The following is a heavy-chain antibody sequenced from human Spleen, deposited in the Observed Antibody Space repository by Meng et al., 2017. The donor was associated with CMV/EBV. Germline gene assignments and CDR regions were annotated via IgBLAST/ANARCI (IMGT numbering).Heavy chain of an antibody. Sequence: GSLSSCGYYWSWIRQHPGTGLEWIGYLYYSGSTYYHPSLKSRVTISVDTSKNQFSLKLSSVTAADTAVYYCARAATIFGRGYYFDYWGQGTLVTVSS. CDR3: ARAATIFGRGYYFDY. D-gene: IGHD3-3*01. CDR2: LYYSGST. CDR1: GSLSSCGYY. V-gene: IGHV4-31*02. J-gene: IGHJ4*02.